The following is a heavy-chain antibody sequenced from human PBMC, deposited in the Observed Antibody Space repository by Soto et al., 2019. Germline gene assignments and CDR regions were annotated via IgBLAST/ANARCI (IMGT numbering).Heavy chain of an antibody. V-gene: IGHV3-21*01. Sequence: PGGSLRLSCAASGFTFSSYSMNWVRQAPGKGLEWVSSISSSSSYIYYADSVKGRFTISRDNAKNSLYLQMNSLRAEDTAVYYCDRRHGYPRSRHYGLDVWGQGTTVTVSS. CDR1: GFTFSSYS. D-gene: IGHD6-13*01. J-gene: IGHJ6*02. CDR3: DRRHGYPRSRHYGLDV. CDR2: ISSSSSYI.